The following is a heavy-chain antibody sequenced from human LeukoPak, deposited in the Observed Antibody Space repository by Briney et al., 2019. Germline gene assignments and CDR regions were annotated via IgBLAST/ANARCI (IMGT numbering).Heavy chain of an antibody. Sequence: GGSLRLSCAASGFTFSSYAMSWVRQAPGKGLEWVSAISGSGGSTYYADSVRGRFTISRDNSKNTLYLQMNSLRAEDTAVYYCAKAVGYYDSSGYSPFDYWGQGTLVTVSS. V-gene: IGHV3-23*01. CDR2: ISGSGGST. J-gene: IGHJ4*02. D-gene: IGHD3-22*01. CDR3: AKAVGYYDSSGYSPFDY. CDR1: GFTFSSYA.